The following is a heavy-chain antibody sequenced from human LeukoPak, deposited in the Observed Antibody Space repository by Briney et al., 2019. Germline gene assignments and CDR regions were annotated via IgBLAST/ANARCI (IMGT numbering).Heavy chain of an antibody. CDR3: AILYPPNVEYSSSSQDDY. CDR1: GGSISSGGYY. D-gene: IGHD6-6*01. J-gene: IGHJ4*02. V-gene: IGHV4-30-2*01. Sequence: PSETLSLTCTVSGGSISSGGYYWSWIRQPPGKGLEWIGHIYHSGSTYYNPSLKSRVTISVDRSKNQFSLKLSSVTAADTAVYYCAILYPPNVEYSSSSQDDYWGQGTLVTVSS. CDR2: IYHSGST.